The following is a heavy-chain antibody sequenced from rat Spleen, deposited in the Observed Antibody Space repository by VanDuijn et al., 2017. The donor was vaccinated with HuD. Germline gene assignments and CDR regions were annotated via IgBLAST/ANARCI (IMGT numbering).Heavy chain of an antibody. V-gene: IGHV5-31*01. J-gene: IGHJ2*01. CDR2: ITNARGIT. CDR1: GFTFNNYW. CDR3: ATDTFYDGTYYPGGFDY. Sequence: EVQLVESGGGLVQPGRSLKLSCVASGFTFNNYWMTWIRQAPGKGLEWVASITNARGITYYPDSVKGRFTVSRDNAKSTLFLQMNSLRSEDTATYYCATDTFYDGTYYPGGFDYWGQGVMVTVSS. D-gene: IGHD1-12*02.